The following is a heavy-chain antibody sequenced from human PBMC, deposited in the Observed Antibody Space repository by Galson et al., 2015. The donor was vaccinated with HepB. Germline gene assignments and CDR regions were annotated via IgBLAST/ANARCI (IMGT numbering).Heavy chain of an antibody. Sequence: SLRLSCAASGFTFSDYYMSWIRQAPGKGLEWVSYISSSSSYTNYADSVKGRFTISRDNAKNSLYLQMNSLRAEDTAVYYCSVSSSRHGFEYWGQGTLVTVSS. D-gene: IGHD6-13*01. CDR3: SVSSSRHGFEY. J-gene: IGHJ4*02. CDR2: ISSSSSYT. V-gene: IGHV3-11*06. CDR1: GFTFSDYY.